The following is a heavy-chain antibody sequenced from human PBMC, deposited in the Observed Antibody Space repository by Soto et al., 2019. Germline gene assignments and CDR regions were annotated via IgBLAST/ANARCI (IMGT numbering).Heavy chain of an antibody. D-gene: IGHD6-19*01. J-gene: IGHJ4*02. V-gene: IGHV1-3*05. Sequence: QVQLVQSGAEEKKPGASVKVSCKASGYTFTGYAMHWVRQAPGQRLEWMGWINAGNGNTKYSQTFQGRVTITRDTSASTAYRELSSLRSEDTAVYYCARAVAVAADFDYWGQGTLVTVSS. CDR2: INAGNGNT. CDR1: GYTFTGYA. CDR3: ARAVAVAADFDY.